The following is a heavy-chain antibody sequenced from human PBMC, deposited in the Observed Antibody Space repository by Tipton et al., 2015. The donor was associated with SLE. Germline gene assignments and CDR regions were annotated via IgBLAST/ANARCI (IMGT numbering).Heavy chain of an antibody. CDR1: GGSISSYY. J-gene: IGHJ3*02. D-gene: IGHD2-21*01. CDR2: MYINGNT. CDR3: ARQPIATRTAFDI. Sequence: TLSLTCTVSGGSISSYYWSWIRQPAGKGLEWLGRMYINGNTNYNPSLKSRATISVDTSKNQFSLELSSVTTADTAVYYCARQPIATRTAFDIWGQGTMVTVSS. V-gene: IGHV4-4*07.